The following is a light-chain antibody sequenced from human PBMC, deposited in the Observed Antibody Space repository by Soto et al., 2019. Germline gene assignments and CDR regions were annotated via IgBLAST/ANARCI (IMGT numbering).Light chain of an antibody. V-gene: IGKV1-39*01. CDR1: QSVSKY. CDR3: QQSYSTPPWT. CDR2: GAT. J-gene: IGKJ1*01. Sequence: DIPLTQSPASVSASVGDRVTISCRAGQSVSKYLHWYQHKPGKAPTLLIYGATNLQRGVPSRFSGTGSGTDFTLTISSLQPEDFATYFCQQSYSTPPWTFGQGTKVEIK.